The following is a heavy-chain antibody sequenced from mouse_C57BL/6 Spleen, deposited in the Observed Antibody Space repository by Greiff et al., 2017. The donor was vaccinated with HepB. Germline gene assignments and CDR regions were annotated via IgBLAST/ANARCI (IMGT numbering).Heavy chain of an antibody. Sequence: EVQRVESGPVLVKPGASVKMSCKASGYTFTDYYMNWVKQSHGKSLEWIGVINPYNGGTSYNQKFKGKATLTVDKSSSTAYMELNSLTSEDSAVYYCARWGSRYFDYWGQGTTLTVSS. CDR2: INPYNGGT. J-gene: IGHJ2*01. D-gene: IGHD1-1*01. CDR1: GYTFTDYY. CDR3: ARWGSRYFDY. V-gene: IGHV1-19*01.